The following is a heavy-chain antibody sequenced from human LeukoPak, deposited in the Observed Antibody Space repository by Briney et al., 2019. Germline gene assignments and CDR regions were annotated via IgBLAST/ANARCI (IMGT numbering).Heavy chain of an antibody. V-gene: IGHV4-59*08. Sequence: SETLSLTCTVSGGSISSYYWSWIRQPPGKGLEWIGYIYYSGSTNYNPSLKSRVTISVDTSKNQLSLKLSSVTAADTAVYYCARLRSGYVLEGFDYWGQGTLVTVSS. CDR1: GGSISSYY. CDR3: ARLRSGYVLEGFDY. J-gene: IGHJ4*02. D-gene: IGHD3-22*01. CDR2: IYYSGST.